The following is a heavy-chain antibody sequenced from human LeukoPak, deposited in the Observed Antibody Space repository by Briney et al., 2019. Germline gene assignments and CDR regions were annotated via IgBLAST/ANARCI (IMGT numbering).Heavy chain of an antibody. CDR1: GYIFNDYW. CDR2: IYPGDSQT. V-gene: IGHV5-51*01. D-gene: IGHD6-13*01. Sequence: GESLKISCKASGYIFNDYWIGWVRQMPGKGLEWMGIIYPGDSQTRYTPSFQGQVTISGDKSISTAYLQWSSLKASDTAMYFCARHGTPAAAISAFDIWGEGTMVTVSS. CDR3: ARHGTPAAAISAFDI. J-gene: IGHJ3*02.